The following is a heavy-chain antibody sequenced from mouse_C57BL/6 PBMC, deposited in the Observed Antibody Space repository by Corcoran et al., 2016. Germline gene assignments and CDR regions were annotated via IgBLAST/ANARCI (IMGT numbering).Heavy chain of an antibody. V-gene: IGHV1-19*01. J-gene: IGHJ1*03. D-gene: IGHD3-1*01. CDR3: ARSGYYRGYFAV. Sequence: EVQLQQSGPVLVKPGASVKMSCKASGYTFTDYYMNWVKQSHGKSLEWIGVINPNNGGTSYNQKFKGKATLTVEKSSSTAYMELRSLTSEDSAVYYGARSGYYRGYFAVWGTGTTVTVAS. CDR2: INPNNGGT. CDR1: GYTFTDYY.